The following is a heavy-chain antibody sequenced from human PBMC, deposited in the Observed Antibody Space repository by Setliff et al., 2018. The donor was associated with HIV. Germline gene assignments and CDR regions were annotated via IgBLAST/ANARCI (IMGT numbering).Heavy chain of an antibody. D-gene: IGHD3-16*01. Sequence: SETLSLTCFVSGGSLNNYYWSWLRQPPGKELEWIAYIYYSGNTNYNPSLKSRVTMSVDTSRNQFSLKLNSVTAADTAVYYCARTPSRGGFDYWGQGTLVTVSS. CDR3: ARTPSRGGFDY. J-gene: IGHJ4*02. CDR1: GGSLNNYY. V-gene: IGHV4-59*01. CDR2: IYYSGNT.